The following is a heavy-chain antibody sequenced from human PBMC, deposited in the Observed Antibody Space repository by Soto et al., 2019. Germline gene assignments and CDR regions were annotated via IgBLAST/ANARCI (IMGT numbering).Heavy chain of an antibody. CDR1: AYTFTIYA. CDR2: INAGNGNT. Sequence: ASVKLSCKASAYTFTIYAMHWVRQAPGQRLEWMGWINAGNGNTKYSQKFQGRVTITRDTSASTAYMELSSLRSEDTAVYYCARDLGIQPSAYWGQGTLVTVSS. CDR3: ARDLGIQPSAY. J-gene: IGHJ4*02. V-gene: IGHV1-3*01. D-gene: IGHD5-18*01.